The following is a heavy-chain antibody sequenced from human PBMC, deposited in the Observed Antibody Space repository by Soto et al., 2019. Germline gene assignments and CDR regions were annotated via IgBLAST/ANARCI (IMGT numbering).Heavy chain of an antibody. CDR3: VRVVAIPGYPDH. CDR1: GATFSSYA. CDR2: IVPTVDTS. Sequence: QVQLVQSGAEVRQPASSVKVSCKTSGATFSSYAITWVRQAPGQGLEWMGGIVPTVDTSTYAQKFQGRVTIIADKFTNTVYMELSSLRSYDTAVYYCVRVVAIPGYPDHWGQGTLVTVSS. V-gene: IGHV1-69*14. D-gene: IGHD5-12*01. J-gene: IGHJ4*02.